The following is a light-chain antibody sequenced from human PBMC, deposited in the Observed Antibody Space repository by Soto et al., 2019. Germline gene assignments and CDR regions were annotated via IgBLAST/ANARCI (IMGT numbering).Light chain of an antibody. J-gene: IGKJ4*01. CDR3: QQRSLLFT. Sequence: EIVLTQSPATLSLSPGERATLSCRTSQSVVSSLAWYQQKPGQPPRLLIYDSSNRATGIPGRFSGSGSGTDFTLTISSLEPADFAVYYCQQRSLLFTFGGGTKV. CDR2: DSS. V-gene: IGKV3-11*01. CDR1: QSVVSS.